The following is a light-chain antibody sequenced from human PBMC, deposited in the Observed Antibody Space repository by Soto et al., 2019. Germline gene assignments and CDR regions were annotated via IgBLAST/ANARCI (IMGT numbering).Light chain of an antibody. V-gene: IGKV3-15*01. CDR3: QQYNNWPTCT. J-gene: IGKJ1*01. CDR1: QSVSSN. Sequence: EIVMTQSPATLSVSPGERATLSCRASQSVSSNLAGYQQKPGQAPRLLIYGASIRATGSPARFSGSGSGTEFTLTISSLQSEDFAVYYCQQYNNWPTCTFGQGTKVEIK. CDR2: GAS.